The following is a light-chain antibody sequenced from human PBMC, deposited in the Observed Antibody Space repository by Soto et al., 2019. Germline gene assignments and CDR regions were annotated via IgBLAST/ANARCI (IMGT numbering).Light chain of an antibody. Sequence: DIQMTQSPSSLSASVGDRVTITCRASQDFNDYLAWYQHKPGKVPELLIYAVSTLQSGIPSRFSGGGSGTDFTLTISSLQPEDVAPYYCQKYNSAPQTFGQGTKVEI. CDR3: QKYNSAPQT. V-gene: IGKV1-27*01. J-gene: IGKJ1*01. CDR1: QDFNDY. CDR2: AVS.